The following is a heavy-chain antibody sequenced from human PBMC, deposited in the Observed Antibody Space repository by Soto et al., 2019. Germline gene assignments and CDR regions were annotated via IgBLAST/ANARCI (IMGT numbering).Heavy chain of an antibody. CDR3: AKDDLAAAGSDY. D-gene: IGHD6-13*01. Sequence: GGSLRLSCVASGFIFSDYAMHWARQAPGKGLEWVALISPAGTNQYYADSAKGRFTISRDNSKNTLYLQMNSLRPEDTAVYYCAKDDLAAAGSDYWGQGTLVTVSS. J-gene: IGHJ4*02. V-gene: IGHV3-30-3*01. CDR2: ISPAGTNQ. CDR1: GFIFSDYA.